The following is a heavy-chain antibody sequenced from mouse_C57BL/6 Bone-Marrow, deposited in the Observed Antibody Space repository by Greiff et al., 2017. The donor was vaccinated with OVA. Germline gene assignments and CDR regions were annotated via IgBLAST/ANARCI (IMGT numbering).Heavy chain of an antibody. V-gene: IGHV1-81*01. CDR1: GYTFTSYG. J-gene: IGHJ4*01. Sequence: VKLQQSGAELARPGASVKLSCKASGYTFTSYGISWVKQRTGQGLEWIGEIYPRSGNTYYNEKFKGKATLTADKSSSTAYMELRSLTSEDSAVYFCAREAVVPWGMDYWGQGTSVTVSS. CDR3: AREAVVPWGMDY. CDR2: IYPRSGNT. D-gene: IGHD1-1*01.